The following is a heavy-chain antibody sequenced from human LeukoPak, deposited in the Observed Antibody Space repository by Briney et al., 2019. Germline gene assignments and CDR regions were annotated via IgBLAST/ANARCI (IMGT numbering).Heavy chain of an antibody. CDR2: ISGSGGST. Sequence: GGSLRLSCAASGFTFSSYAMSWVRQAPGKGREWVSAISGSGGSTYYADSVKGRFTISRDNSKNTLYLQMNSLRAEDTAVYYCAKPGYEDRLVRSVWYFDYWGQGTLVTVSS. CDR1: GFTFSSYA. J-gene: IGHJ4*02. CDR3: AKPGYEDRLVRSVWYFDY. V-gene: IGHV3-23*01. D-gene: IGHD6-19*01.